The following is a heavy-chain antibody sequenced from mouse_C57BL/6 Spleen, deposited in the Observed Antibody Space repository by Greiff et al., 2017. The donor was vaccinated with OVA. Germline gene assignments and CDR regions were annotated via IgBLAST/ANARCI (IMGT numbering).Heavy chain of an antibody. Sequence: ESGPGLVKPSQSLSLTCSVTGYSITSGYYWNWIRQFPGNKLEWMGYISYDGSNNYNPSLKNRISITRDTSKNQFFLKLNSVTTEDTATYYCAIYYGNYAWFAYWGQGTLVTVSA. CDR3: AIYYGNYAWFAY. D-gene: IGHD2-1*01. J-gene: IGHJ3*01. V-gene: IGHV3-6*01. CDR1: GYSITSGYY. CDR2: ISYDGSN.